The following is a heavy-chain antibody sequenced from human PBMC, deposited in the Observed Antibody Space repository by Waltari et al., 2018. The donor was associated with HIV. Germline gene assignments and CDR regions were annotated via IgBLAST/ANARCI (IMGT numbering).Heavy chain of an antibody. D-gene: IGHD1-7*01. V-gene: IGHV3-49*03. CDR2: IRSKAHGEKA. CDR1: GFLLGHYA. CDR3: TKDPATGTKDS. Sequence: EVQVVESEGGLVQPGRSLRLSCTASGFLLGHYAMNWFRQATGKGLEWVGFIRSKAHGEKAEYAASVKGRFTISRDDSKSIAYMEMNSLKAENTAVYYCTKDPATGTKDSWGQGTLVTVSS. J-gene: IGHJ4*02.